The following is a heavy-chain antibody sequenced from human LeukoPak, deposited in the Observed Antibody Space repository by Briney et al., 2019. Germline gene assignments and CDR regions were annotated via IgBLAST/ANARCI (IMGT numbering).Heavy chain of an antibody. CDR3: TTAEVGADRGYYFDY. J-gene: IGHJ4*02. CDR1: GFTFSNAW. Sequence: GGSLRLSCAASGFTFSNAWMSWVRQAPGKGLEWVGRIKSKTDGGTTDYAAPVKGRFTISRDDSKNTLYLQMNSLKTEDTAVYYCTTAEVGADRGYYFDYWGQGTLVTVSS. D-gene: IGHD1-26*01. V-gene: IGHV3-15*01. CDR2: IKSKTDGGTT.